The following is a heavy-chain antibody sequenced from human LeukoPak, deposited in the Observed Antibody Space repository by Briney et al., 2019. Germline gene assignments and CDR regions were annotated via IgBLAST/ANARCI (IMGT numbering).Heavy chain of an antibody. CDR1: GFTFSSYR. J-gene: IGHJ5*02. CDR2: INSDGSST. Sequence: GGSLRLSCAASGFTFSSYRMHWVRQAPGKGLVWVSRINSDGSSTSYADSVKGRFTISRDNAKNTLYLQMNSLRAEDTAVYYCARGGLGAGSYYRGWFDPWGQGTLVTVSS. CDR3: ARGGLGAGSYYRGWFDP. V-gene: IGHV3-74*01. D-gene: IGHD3-10*01.